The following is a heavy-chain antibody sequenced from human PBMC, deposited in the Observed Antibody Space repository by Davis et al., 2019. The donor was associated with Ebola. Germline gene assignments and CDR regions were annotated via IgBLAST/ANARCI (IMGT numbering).Heavy chain of an antibody. CDR3: ARGSGLMDGY. Sequence: ASVKVSCKTYGYTFTNFAISWVRQAPRQGLEWMGWISADNGERKYAQKFQGRLTMTTDTSTSTANMELRGLRSDDTAVYYCARGSGLMDGYWGQGTLVTVSS. J-gene: IGHJ4*02. V-gene: IGHV1-18*01. CDR2: ISADNGER. CDR1: GYTFTNFA. D-gene: IGHD2-15*01.